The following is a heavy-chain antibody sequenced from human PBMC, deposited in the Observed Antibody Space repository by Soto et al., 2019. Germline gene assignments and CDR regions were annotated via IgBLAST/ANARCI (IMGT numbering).Heavy chain of an antibody. Sequence: SETLSLTCTVPSGSFSTFYWSWIRQPPGKGLEWIGYIRYSGNPNYNPSLKSRVTISVDTSKKQFSLKLSSVTAADTAVYYCARTLTVVRGGFDPWGQGTLVTVSS. CDR1: SGSFSTFY. V-gene: IGHV4-59*01. D-gene: IGHD3-10*01. CDR2: IRYSGNP. CDR3: ARTLTVVRGGFDP. J-gene: IGHJ5*02.